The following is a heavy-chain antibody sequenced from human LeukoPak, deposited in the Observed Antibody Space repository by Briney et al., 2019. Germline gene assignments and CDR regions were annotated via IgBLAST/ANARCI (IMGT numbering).Heavy chain of an antibody. V-gene: IGHV4-59*11. CDR1: GGSISSHY. CDR3: ARVPVDFWSGYYSGWFDP. J-gene: IGHJ5*02. CDR2: IYYSGST. D-gene: IGHD3-3*01. Sequence: SETLSLTCTVSGGSISSHYWSWIRQPPGKGLEWIGYIYYSGSTNYNPSLKSRVTISVDTSKNQFSLKLSSVTAADTAVYYCARVPVDFWSGYYSGWFDPWGQGTLVTVSS.